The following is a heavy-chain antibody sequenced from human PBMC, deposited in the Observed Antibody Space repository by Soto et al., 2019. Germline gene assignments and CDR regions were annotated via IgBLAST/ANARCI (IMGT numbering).Heavy chain of an antibody. Sequence: TLSPTCTLSGGPIRSSDYYWSWIRQHPGKGMERIGYIHYSGNTYYNPSLKRRLTTSVDTCKNQFSRKLNSVTAADTAVYYFARGLSAATVVTCYFDYWGRGSLVAVSS. D-gene: IGHD4-17*01. CDR1: GGPIRSSDYY. CDR2: IHYSGNT. V-gene: IGHV4-31*03. CDR3: ARGLSAATVVTCYFDY. J-gene: IGHJ4*01.